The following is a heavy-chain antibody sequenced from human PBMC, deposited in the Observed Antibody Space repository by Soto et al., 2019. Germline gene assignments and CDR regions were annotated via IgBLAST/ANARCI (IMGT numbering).Heavy chain of an antibody. J-gene: IGHJ6*03. CDR2: IYSGGST. V-gene: IGHV3-66*01. CDR3: ARNVVPAAGYYYYYYMDV. D-gene: IGHD2-2*01. CDR1: GFTVSSNY. Sequence: GGSLRLSCAASGFTVSSNYMSWVRQAPGKGLEWVSVIYSGGSTYYADSVKGRFTISRDNSKNTLYLQMNSLRAEDTAVYYCARNVVPAAGYYYYYYMDVWGKGTTVTVSS.